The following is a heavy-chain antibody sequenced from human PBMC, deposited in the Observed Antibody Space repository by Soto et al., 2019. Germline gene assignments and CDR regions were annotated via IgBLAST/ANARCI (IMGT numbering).Heavy chain of an antibody. Sequence: GGSLRLSCEASGFDFRIYEMNWVRQAPGKGLEWLSHIGSTGSTIYYADSVKGRFTISRDDGKNSVYLQMNTLRAEDTAVYYCARRGYSGYDWGWYFDFWGKGTPVTVSS. CDR2: IGSTGSTI. CDR3: ARRGYSGYDWGWYFDF. CDR1: GFDFRIYE. V-gene: IGHV3-48*03. D-gene: IGHD5-12*01. J-gene: IGHJ4*02.